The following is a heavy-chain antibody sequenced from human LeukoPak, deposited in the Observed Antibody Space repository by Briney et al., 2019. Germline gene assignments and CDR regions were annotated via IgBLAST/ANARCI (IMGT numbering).Heavy chain of an antibody. V-gene: IGHV4-39*01. CDR3: ARLPNVYGDYVFDY. CDR1: GGSISSSSYY. Sequence: SETLSLTCTVSGGSISSSSYYWGWIRQPPGKGLEWIGSIYYSGSTYYNPSPKSRVTISVDTSKNQFSLKPSSVTAADTAVYYCARLPNVYGDYVFDYWGQGTLVTVSS. J-gene: IGHJ4*02. D-gene: IGHD4-17*01. CDR2: IYYSGST.